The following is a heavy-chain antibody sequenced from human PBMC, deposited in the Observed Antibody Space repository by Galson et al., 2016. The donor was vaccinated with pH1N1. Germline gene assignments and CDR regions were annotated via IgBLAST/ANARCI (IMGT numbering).Heavy chain of an antibody. CDR1: GFPFSHYY. J-gene: IGHJ3*01. CDR3: ARDHFGWAFDV. V-gene: IGHV3-11*01. Sequence: SLRLSCAASGFPFSHYYMGWIRQAPGKGLEWISYISGSDTTIYYADSVRGRFTISRANAQNSLYLHMNSLRAEDTAVYYCARDHFGWAFDVWGQGTMVTVSP. D-gene: IGHD3-10*01. CDR2: ISGSDTTI.